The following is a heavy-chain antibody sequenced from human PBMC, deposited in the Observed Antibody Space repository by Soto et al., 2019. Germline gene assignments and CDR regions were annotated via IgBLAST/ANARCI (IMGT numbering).Heavy chain of an antibody. CDR1: GGTFSSYT. V-gene: IGHV1-69*02. D-gene: IGHD6-13*01. Sequence: QVQLVQSGAEVKKPGSSVKVSCKASGGTFSSYTISWVRQAPGQGLEWMGRIIPILGIANYAQKFQGRVTITADKSTSTAYLELSSLRSEDTAVSYCARHKAAAVDHFYGMDVWGQGTTVTVSS. CDR2: IIPILGIA. J-gene: IGHJ6*02. CDR3: ARHKAAAVDHFYGMDV.